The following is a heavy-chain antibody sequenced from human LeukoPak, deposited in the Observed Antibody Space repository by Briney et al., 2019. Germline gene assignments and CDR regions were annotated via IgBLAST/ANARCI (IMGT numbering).Heavy chain of an antibody. CDR3: AYYYDSSGYANDY. D-gene: IGHD3-22*01. J-gene: IGHJ4*02. CDR1: GGSFSGYY. Sequence: PSETLSLTCAVYGGSFSGYYWIWIRQPPGKGLEWIGEINHSESTNYNPSLKSRVTISVDTSKNQFSLKLSSVTAADTAVYYCAYYYDSSGYANDYWGQGTLVTVSS. V-gene: IGHV4-34*01. CDR2: INHSEST.